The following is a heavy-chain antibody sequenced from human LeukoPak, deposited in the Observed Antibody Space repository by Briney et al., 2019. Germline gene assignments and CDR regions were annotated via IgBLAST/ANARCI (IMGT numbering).Heavy chain of an antibody. CDR1: GFTFSSYA. D-gene: IGHD3-3*02. CDR2: ISGSGGST. J-gene: IGHJ4*02. Sequence: PGGSLRLSCAASGFTFSSYAMSWVRQAPGKGLEWVSAISGSGGSTYYADSVKGRFTISRDNSKNTLYLQMNSLRAEDTAVYYCAKDLQLHFWSGLEHFDYWGQGTLVTVSS. CDR3: AKDLQLHFWSGLEHFDY. V-gene: IGHV3-23*01.